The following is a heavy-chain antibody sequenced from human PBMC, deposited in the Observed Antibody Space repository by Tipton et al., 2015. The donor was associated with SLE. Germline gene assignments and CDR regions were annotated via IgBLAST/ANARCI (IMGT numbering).Heavy chain of an antibody. Sequence: SLRLSCAASGFTFSSYSMNWVRQAPGKGLEWVSSISSSSSYIYYADSVKGRFTISRDNAKNSLYLQMNSLRAEDTAVYYCARATTVTHAFDIWGQGTMATVSS. CDR3: ARATTVTHAFDI. V-gene: IGHV3-21*03. D-gene: IGHD4-17*01. CDR1: GFTFSSYS. J-gene: IGHJ3*02. CDR2: ISSSSSYI.